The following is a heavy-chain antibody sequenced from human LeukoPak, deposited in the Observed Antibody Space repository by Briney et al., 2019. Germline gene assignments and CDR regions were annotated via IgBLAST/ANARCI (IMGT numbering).Heavy chain of an antibody. Sequence: SETLSLTCTVSGGSIISSSYYWGWIRQPPGKGLEWIGSIYYSGSTYYNPSLKSRVTISVDTSKNQFSLKLSSVTAADTAVYYCARLKNYYYYYMDVWGKGTTVTVSS. CDR3: ARLKNYYYYYMDV. V-gene: IGHV4-39*01. J-gene: IGHJ6*03. CDR2: IYYSGST. CDR1: GGSIISSSYY.